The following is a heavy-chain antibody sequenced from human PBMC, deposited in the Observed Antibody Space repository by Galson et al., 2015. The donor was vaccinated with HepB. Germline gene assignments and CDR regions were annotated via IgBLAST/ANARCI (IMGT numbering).Heavy chain of an antibody. CDR2: IWYDGSDK. J-gene: IGHJ6*03. CDR1: GFTFRNSG. D-gene: IGHD1-26*01. CDR3: ARGVGSYWGFYFYYMDV. Sequence: SLRLSCAASGFTFRNSGMHWVRQAPGKGLEWVALIWYDGSDKYYADSVKGRFTISRDNSINTLYLQMSSLRVEDTAVYYCARGVGSYWGFYFYYMDVWGKGTTVTVSS. V-gene: IGHV3-33*01.